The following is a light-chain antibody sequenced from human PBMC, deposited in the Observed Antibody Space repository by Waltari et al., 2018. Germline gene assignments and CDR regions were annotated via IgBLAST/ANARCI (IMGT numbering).Light chain of an antibody. V-gene: IGKV1-39*01. CDR2: TAS. J-gene: IGKJ1*01. Sequence: DIKMPQSPSTLSASVCDRVTITCRANQSISGYLNWFQHKPGKGPHPLVYTASTLQSGVPSRFSGSGSGTDFTLTISSLQPEDFATYYCQQSYSTPRTFGQGTKVEIK. CDR1: QSISGY. CDR3: QQSYSTPRT.